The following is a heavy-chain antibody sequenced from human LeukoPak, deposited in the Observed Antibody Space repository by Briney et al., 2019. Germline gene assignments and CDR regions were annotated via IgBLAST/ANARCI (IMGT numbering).Heavy chain of an antibody. J-gene: IGHJ6*02. V-gene: IGHV4-34*01. Sequence: SETLSLTCAVYGGSFSGYYWSWIRQPPGKGLGWIGEINHSGSTNYNPSLKSRVTISVDTSKNQFSLKLSSVTAADTAVYYCARYYGSSWYRDYYYGMDVWGQGTTVTVSS. CDR2: INHSGST. CDR3: ARYYGSSWYRDYYYGMDV. CDR1: GGSFSGYY. D-gene: IGHD6-13*01.